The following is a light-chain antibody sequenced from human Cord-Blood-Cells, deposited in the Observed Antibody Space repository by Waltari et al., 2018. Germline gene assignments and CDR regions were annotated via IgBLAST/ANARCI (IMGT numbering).Light chain of an antibody. CDR1: SSDVGGYNH. V-gene: IGLV2-23*01. Sequence: QSALTQPASVSGSPGQSITISCTGTSSDVGGYNHVSWYQQHPGKAPKLMIYEGSKRPSGVSNRFSGSKSGNTASLTISGLQAEDEADYYCCSYASSSTWVFGGGTKLTVL. CDR2: EGS. CDR3: CSYASSSTWV. J-gene: IGLJ2*01.